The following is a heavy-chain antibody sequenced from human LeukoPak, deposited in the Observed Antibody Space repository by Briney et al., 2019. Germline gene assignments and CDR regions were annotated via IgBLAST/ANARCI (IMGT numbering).Heavy chain of an antibody. CDR1: GFTFTSYA. J-gene: IGHJ4*02. CDR2: ISTSSIHI. CDR3: AKADWNDLVSGSIDY. D-gene: IGHD1-1*01. V-gene: IGHV3-21*01. Sequence: GGSLRLSCAASGFTFTSYAMNWVRQAPGKGLEWVSSISTSSIHIYYADSVEGRFTISRDDAKNSLSLQMNSLRAEDTAVYYCAKADWNDLVSGSIDYWGQGTLVTVSS.